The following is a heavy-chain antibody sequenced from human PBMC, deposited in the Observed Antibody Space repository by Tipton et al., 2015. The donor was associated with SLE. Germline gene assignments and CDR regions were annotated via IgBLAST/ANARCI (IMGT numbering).Heavy chain of an antibody. D-gene: IGHD3-10*01. J-gene: IGHJ4*02. Sequence: LRLSCTVSGGSTSSYYWNWIRQPPGKGLEWIGYIYYSGRTNLNPSLKSRVSMSVDTSKNQFSLRLSSVTTADTAVYYCAREGSRAFDYWGQGILVTVSS. CDR2: IYYSGRT. CDR3: AREGSRAFDY. V-gene: IGHV4-59*01. CDR1: GGSTSSYY.